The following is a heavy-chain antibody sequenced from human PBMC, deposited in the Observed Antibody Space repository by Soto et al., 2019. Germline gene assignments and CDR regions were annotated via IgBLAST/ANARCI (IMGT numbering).Heavy chain of an antibody. CDR1: GFTFSSYS. V-gene: IGHV3-48*02. Sequence: PGGSLRLSCAASGFTFSSYSMNWVRQAPGKGLEWVSYISSSSSTIYYADSVKGRFTISRDNAKNSLYLQMNSLRDEDTAVYYCARQGTSGIVGATTRLDYWGQGTLVTVSS. J-gene: IGHJ4*02. CDR3: ARQGTSGIVGATTRLDY. D-gene: IGHD1-26*01. CDR2: ISSSSSTI.